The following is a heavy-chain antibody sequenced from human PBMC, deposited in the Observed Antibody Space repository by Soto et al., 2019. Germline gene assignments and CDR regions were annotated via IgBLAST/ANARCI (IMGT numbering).Heavy chain of an antibody. D-gene: IGHD1-20*01. V-gene: IGHV4-39*01. CDR2: VLYTGFT. CDR3: ASSQKGYNWNFFDR. CDR1: GATIGGSGYC. J-gene: IGHJ4*02. Sequence: ETLSRTCAVSGATIGGSGYCWTRHQQSPGKGPEWIGSVLYTGFTSYNPPLESLVSVSLDTSKRVFSLKLSAVPDADTAVYCCASSQKGYNWNFFDRWGQRALVTVPS.